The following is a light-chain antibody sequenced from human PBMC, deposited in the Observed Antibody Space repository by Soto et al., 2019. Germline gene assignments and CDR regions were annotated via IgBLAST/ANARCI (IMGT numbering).Light chain of an antibody. J-gene: IGKJ1*01. CDR2: GAS. V-gene: IGKV3-20*01. Sequence: EIVLTQSPDTLSLSTGERATLSCRASQSVSNNYLAWYQQKPGQAPRLLIYGASNRATGIPDRFSGSGSGTDFTLTISRLEPEDFAVYYCQQYGSSGTFGQGTKVDI. CDR1: QSVSNNY. CDR3: QQYGSSGT.